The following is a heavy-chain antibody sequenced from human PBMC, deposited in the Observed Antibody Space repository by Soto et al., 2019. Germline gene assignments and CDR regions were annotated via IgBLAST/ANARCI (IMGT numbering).Heavy chain of an antibody. CDR3: VRDRTPLQDIVIVPAAPYYHGMDV. V-gene: IGHV1-18*04. J-gene: IGHJ6*02. CDR2: VSGYNDNT. Sequence: QVQLVQSGAEVKKPGASVKVSCKASGYTFTIYGISWVRQAPGQGLEWMGWVSGYNDNTNYAQKLQGRVTMTTDTSTSTAYMELRSLRSDGTAVYYSVRDRTPLQDIVIVPAAPYYHGMDVWGQGTTVTVSS. D-gene: IGHD2-2*01. CDR1: GYTFTIYG.